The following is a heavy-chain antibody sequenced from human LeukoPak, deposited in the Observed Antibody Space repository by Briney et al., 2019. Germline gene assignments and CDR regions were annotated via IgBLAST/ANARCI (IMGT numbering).Heavy chain of an antibody. V-gene: IGHV3-30*01. J-gene: IGHJ4*02. CDR3: ARVGDIGSSIGYDF. CDR2: ISPDGSKK. D-gene: IGHD5-12*01. Sequence: QPGRSLRLSCAASGFTFSSFAMHWVRQAPDRGLEWMAVISPDGSKKYSADSVKGRFTISRDNSKNTLYLQMNSLRVEDTAVYYRARVGDIGSSIGYDFWGQGTLVIVSS. CDR1: GFTFSSFA.